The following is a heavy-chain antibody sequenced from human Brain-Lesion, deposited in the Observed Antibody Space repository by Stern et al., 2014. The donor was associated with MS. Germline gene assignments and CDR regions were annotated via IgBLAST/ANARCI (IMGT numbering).Heavy chain of an antibody. CDR2: FDTEDGET. CDR3: ATLSPGAGGNYYRHFDY. J-gene: IGHJ4*02. D-gene: IGHD1-26*01. Sequence: MQLVESGAEVKKPGASVKVSCKVSGYTLTDFSMHWVRQAPRKGLEWMGGFDTEDGETIYAQKFQGRVTMTEDTSTDTAYMELSSLRSEDTAVYYCATLSPGAGGNYYRHFDYWGQGTLVTVSS. CDR1: GYTLTDFS. V-gene: IGHV1-24*01.